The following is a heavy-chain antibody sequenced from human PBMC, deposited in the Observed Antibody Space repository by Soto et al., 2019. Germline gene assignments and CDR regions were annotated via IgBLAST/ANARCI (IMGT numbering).Heavy chain of an antibody. Sequence: GGSLRLSCAASGFTFSSYGMHWVRQAPGKGLEWVAVIWYDGSNKYYADSVKGRFTISRDNSKNTLYLQMNSLRAEDTAVYYCARDSMTTVHMDVWGKGTTVTVSS. J-gene: IGHJ6*03. CDR2: IWYDGSNK. V-gene: IGHV3-33*01. CDR1: GFTFSSYG. CDR3: ARDSMTTVHMDV. D-gene: IGHD4-17*01.